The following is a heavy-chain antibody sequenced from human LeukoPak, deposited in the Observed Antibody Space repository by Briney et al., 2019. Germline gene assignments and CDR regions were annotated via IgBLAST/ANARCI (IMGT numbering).Heavy chain of an antibody. V-gene: IGHV3-74*01. J-gene: IGHJ4*02. D-gene: IGHD1-20*01. CDR1: GFTFSPYW. CDR2: INNDRRST. Sequence: PGGSLRLSCAASGFTFSPYWMHWVRQVPGKGLDWVSRINNDRRSTSYADSVKGRFTISRDNAKNTLYLQMNSLRVEDTAVYFCARAGLIGTSAFDRTDYWGQGTLVTVSS. CDR3: ARAGLIGTSAFDRTDY.